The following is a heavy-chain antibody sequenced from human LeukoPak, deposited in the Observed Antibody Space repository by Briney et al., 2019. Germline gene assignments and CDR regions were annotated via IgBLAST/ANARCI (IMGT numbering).Heavy chain of an antibody. CDR2: VYHSGST. CDR1: GGSISSNNW. V-gene: IGHV4-4*02. CDR3: ARNMIATTGCDY. J-gene: IGHJ4*02. D-gene: IGHD4-17*01. Sequence: PSETLSLTCAVSGGSISSNNWWSWVRQPPGKGLEWIGEVYHSGSTNYNPSLKSRVTISVDKSENQFSLKLNSVTAADTAVYYCARNMIATTGCDYWGQGTLVTVSS.